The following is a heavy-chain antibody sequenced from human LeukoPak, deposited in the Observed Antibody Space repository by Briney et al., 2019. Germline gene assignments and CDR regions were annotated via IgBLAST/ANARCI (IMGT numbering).Heavy chain of an antibody. V-gene: IGHV3-33*01. D-gene: IGHD5-24*01. Sequence: GGSLRLSCAASGLTFSNYGMHWVRQAPGKGLEWVAVIWYDGSNKYYAESVKGRFTISRDNSKNTLDLQMNSLRAEDTAVYYCARDLRWVPGVLYGLDVWGQGTTVTVSS. CDR2: IWYDGSNK. J-gene: IGHJ6*02. CDR3: ARDLRWVPGVLYGLDV. CDR1: GLTFSNYG.